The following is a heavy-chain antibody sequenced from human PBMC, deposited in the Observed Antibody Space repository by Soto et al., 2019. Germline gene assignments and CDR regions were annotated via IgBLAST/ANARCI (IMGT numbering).Heavy chain of an antibody. CDR1: GGSISSGGYY. D-gene: IGHD3-3*01. Sequence: QVQLQESGPGLVKPSQTLSLTCTVSGGSISSGGYYWSWIRQHPGKGLEWIGYIYYSGSTYYNPSLKSRVTISVDTSKNQFSLKLSSVTAADTAVYYCASRLYYDFWSGSPGAWFDPWGQGTLVTVSS. J-gene: IGHJ5*02. CDR2: IYYSGST. V-gene: IGHV4-31*03. CDR3: ASRLYYDFWSGSPGAWFDP.